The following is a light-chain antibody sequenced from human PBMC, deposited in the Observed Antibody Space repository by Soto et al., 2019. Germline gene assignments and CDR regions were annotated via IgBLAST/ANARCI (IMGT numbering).Light chain of an antibody. CDR3: QQYDSSPKT. J-gene: IGKJ1*01. CDR1: QSVRSGY. CDR2: GAS. V-gene: IGKV3-20*01. Sequence: EIVLTQSPGTLSLSPGERATLSCRASQSVRSGYLAWYQQKPGQAPRLLIYGASSRATGIPDRFSDSGSGTDFTLTISRLEPEDFAVYYCQQYDSSPKTFGQGTKVDIK.